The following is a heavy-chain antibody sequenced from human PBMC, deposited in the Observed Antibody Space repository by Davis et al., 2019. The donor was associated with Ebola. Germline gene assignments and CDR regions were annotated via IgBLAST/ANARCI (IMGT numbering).Heavy chain of an antibody. CDR3: ARGGGSSKRTMGY. D-gene: IGHD1-26*01. Sequence: AASVKVSCKASGYTFTSSYMHWVRQAPGQGLEWMGWINPNSGGTNYAQKFQGWVPMTRETSISAAYMELSRLRSDDTAVYYCARGGGSSKRTMGYWGQGTLVTVSS. CDR1: GYTFTSSY. V-gene: IGHV1-2*04. CDR2: INPNSGGT. J-gene: IGHJ4*02.